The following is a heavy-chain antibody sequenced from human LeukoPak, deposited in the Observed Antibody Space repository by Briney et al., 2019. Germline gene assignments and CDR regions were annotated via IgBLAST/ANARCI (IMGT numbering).Heavy chain of an antibody. CDR3: SHCLAVAGTVSYYYIGV. D-gene: IGHD6-19*01. J-gene: IGHJ6*03. CDR2: IYWDGDK. CDR1: GGSLSTYYWS. Sequence: TLSLTCAVSGGSLSTYYWSWVRQPPGKALEWLALIYWDGDKRYSPALTSRLTITKDPSKNQVVLTITNMDPVDHATVYFSHCLAVAGTVSYYYIGVWGKGTTVTAS. V-gene: IGHV2-5*08.